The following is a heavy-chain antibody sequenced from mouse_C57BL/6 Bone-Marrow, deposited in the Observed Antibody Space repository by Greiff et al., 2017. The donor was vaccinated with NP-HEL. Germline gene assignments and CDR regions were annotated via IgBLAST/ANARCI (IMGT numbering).Heavy chain of an antibody. V-gene: IGHV5-12*01. CDR2: ISNGGGST. Sequence: EVMLVESGGGLVQPGGSLKLSCAASGFTFSDYYMYWVRQTPEQRLEWVAYISNGGGSTYYPDTVKGRFTISRDNAKNTLYLQMSRLKSEDTAMYYCARRRGGYAMDYWGQGTSVTVSS. J-gene: IGHJ4*01. CDR3: ARRRGGYAMDY. CDR1: GFTFSDYY.